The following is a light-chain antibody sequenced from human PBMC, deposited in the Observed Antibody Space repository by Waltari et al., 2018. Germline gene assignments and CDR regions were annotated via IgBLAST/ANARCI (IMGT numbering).Light chain of an antibody. CDR1: TSDVGGYNY. V-gene: IGLV2-11*01. CDR3: CSFAGTYTWV. J-gene: IGLJ3*02. CDR2: DVT. Sequence: SALTQPRSVSGSPGQSVTISCTGTTSDVGGYNYVSWYQHHPGKAPNTMIFDVTQRPSGVPDRFSGSKSANTASLTISGLQAEDEADYYCCSFAGTYTWVFGGGTKVTVL.